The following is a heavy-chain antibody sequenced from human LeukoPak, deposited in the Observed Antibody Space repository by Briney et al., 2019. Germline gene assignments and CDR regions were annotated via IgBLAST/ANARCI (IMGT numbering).Heavy chain of an antibody. V-gene: IGHV4-59*01. CDR1: GGSISSYY. CDR2: IYYSGST. Sequence: SETLSLTCTVPGGSISSYYWSWIRQPPGKGLEWIGYIYYSGSTNYNPSLKSRVTISVDTSKNQFSLKLSSVTAADTAVYYCARESHYYDRTVPGAFDIWGQGTMVTVSS. J-gene: IGHJ3*02. D-gene: IGHD3-22*01. CDR3: ARESHYYDRTVPGAFDI.